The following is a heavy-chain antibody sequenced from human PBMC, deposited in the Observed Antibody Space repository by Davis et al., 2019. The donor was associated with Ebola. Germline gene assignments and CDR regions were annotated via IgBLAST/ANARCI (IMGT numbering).Heavy chain of an antibody. J-gene: IGHJ4*02. Sequence: PGGSLRLSCAASGFTFSTCGMSWVRQAPGKGLEWVSSISDSDDTTYYADSVNGRFTISRDKSKNTLFLQMNSLRADDTAVYYCAKGRSSTSQTYRDKWGQGTLVTVSS. CDR2: ISDSDDTT. CDR1: GFTFSTCG. CDR3: AKGRSSTSQTYRDK. D-gene: IGHD2-2*01. V-gene: IGHV3-23*01.